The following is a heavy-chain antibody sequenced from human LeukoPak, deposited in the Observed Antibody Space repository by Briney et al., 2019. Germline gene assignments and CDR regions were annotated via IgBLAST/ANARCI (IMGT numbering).Heavy chain of an antibody. CDR3: RTTGTTWEDY. Sequence: ASVKVSCKVSGYTFTDYYMHWVQQAPGKGLERMGLVDPEDGETIYAEKFQGRVTITADTSTDTAYMELSSLRSEDTAVYCCRTTGTTWEDYWGQGTLVTVSS. CDR1: GYTFTDYY. V-gene: IGHV1-69-2*01. CDR2: VDPEDGET. J-gene: IGHJ4*02. D-gene: IGHD1-1*01.